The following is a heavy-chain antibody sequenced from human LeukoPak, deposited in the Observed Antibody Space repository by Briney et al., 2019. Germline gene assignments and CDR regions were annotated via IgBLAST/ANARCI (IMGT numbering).Heavy chain of an antibody. V-gene: IGHV3-7*01. CDR2: IKQDGSEK. J-gene: IGHJ3*02. D-gene: IGHD3-9*01. CDR1: GFTFSSCW. Sequence: GGSLRLSCAASGFTFSSCWMSWVRQAPGKGLEWVANIKQDGSEKYYVDSVKGRFTISRDNAKNSLYLQMNSLRAEDTAVYYCARVCNDILTGYSDAFDIWGQGTMVTVSS. CDR3: ARVCNDILTGYSDAFDI.